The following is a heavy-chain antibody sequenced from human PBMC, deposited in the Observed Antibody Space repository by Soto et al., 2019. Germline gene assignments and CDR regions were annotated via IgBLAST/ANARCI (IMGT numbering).Heavy chain of an antibody. CDR2: ISGGGDST. CDR1: GFTYSSYA. J-gene: IGHJ6*02. Sequence: GGSLRLSCAASGFTYSSYAMSWVRQAPGKGLEWVSGISGGGDSTYYADSVKGRFTISRDNSKNTLYLQMNSLRAEDTAVYYCAKDPVLRYFDWLLAEYYYYGMDVWGQGTTVTVS. CDR3: AKDPVLRYFDWLLAEYYYYGMDV. V-gene: IGHV3-23*01. D-gene: IGHD3-9*01.